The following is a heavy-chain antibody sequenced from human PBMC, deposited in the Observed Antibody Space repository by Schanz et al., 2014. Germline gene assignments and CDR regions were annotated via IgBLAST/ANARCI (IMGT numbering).Heavy chain of an antibody. CDR3: ARDLAFGGVYDRHSDS. Sequence: QVHLVESGGGVVQPGGSLRLSCAASGFTFRTYGMHWVRQAPGKGMEWVAFIRYDGSKIYYADSVKGRFIISRDNPKNTLSLQMNSLRVEDTAVYYCARDLAFGGVYDRHSDSWGQGTLVTVSS. CDR2: IRYDGSKI. D-gene: IGHD3-16*01. V-gene: IGHV3-30*02. CDR1: GFTFRTYG. J-gene: IGHJ4*02.